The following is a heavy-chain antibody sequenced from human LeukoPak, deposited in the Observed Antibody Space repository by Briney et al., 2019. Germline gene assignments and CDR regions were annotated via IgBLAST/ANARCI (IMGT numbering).Heavy chain of an antibody. Sequence: PGGSLRLSCAASGFTFSSYEMNWVRQAPGKGLEWVSYISSSGSTIYYADSVKGRFTISRDNAKNSLYLQMNSLRAEDTAVYYCARDGPTTLFDYWGQGTLVTVSS. V-gene: IGHV3-48*03. J-gene: IGHJ4*02. CDR1: GFTFSSYE. CDR3: ARDGPTTLFDY. D-gene: IGHD4-11*01. CDR2: ISSSGSTI.